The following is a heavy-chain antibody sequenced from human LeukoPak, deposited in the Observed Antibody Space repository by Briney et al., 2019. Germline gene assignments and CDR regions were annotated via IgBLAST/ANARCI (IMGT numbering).Heavy chain of an antibody. D-gene: IGHD6-13*01. CDR3: ARTPSIVGYTSRELGHWYFDL. Sequence: GGSHRLSCAASGFTFSSYWMSWVRQAPGKGLEWLSSISGSSSYIFYADSVKGRLTISRDNARNSLYLQMKSLRAEDTALYYCARTPSIVGYTSRELGHWYFDLWGRGTPVTVSS. CDR1: GFTFSSYW. CDR2: ISGSSSYI. J-gene: IGHJ2*01. V-gene: IGHV3-21*01.